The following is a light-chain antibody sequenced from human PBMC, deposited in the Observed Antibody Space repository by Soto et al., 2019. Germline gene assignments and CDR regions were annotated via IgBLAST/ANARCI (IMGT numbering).Light chain of an antibody. CDR1: QGIRND. J-gene: IGKJ1*01. V-gene: IGKV1-6*01. CDR2: AAS. Sequence: RTESPWCASGTVGTRVAITCPESQGIRNDLGWYQQKPGKAPKLLIYAASSLQSGVPSRFSGSGSGTDFTLTISSLQSEDFAVHYCQKYNNWSTWTFGQGTKVDIK. CDR3: QKYNNWSTWT.